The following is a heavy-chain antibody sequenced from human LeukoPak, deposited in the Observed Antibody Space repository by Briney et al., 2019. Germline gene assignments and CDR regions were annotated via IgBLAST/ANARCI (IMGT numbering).Heavy chain of an antibody. J-gene: IGHJ6*03. CDR1: GFTFTDYG. D-gene: IGHD3-22*01. CDR2: IRFDGSNK. Sequence: GGSLRLSCAASGFTFTDYGMHWVRQAPGKGLEWVTFIRFDGSNKDYADSVKGRFTISRDNSKNTLFLQMNSLRAEDTAVYNCAKDGYYDSSGYSYYYYYMDVWGKGTTVTVSS. V-gene: IGHV3-30*02. CDR3: AKDGYYDSSGYSYYYYYMDV.